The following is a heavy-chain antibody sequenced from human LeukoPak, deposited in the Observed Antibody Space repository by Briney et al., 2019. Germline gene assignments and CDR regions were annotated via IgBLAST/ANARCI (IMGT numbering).Heavy chain of an antibody. D-gene: IGHD6-19*01. CDR1: GFTFSDYY. J-gene: IGHJ6*03. Sequence: GSLRLSCAASGFTFSDYYMSWIRQAPGKGLEWIGSIYYSGSTYYNPSLKSRVTISVDTSKNQFSLKLSSVTATDTAVYYCAATYSSGWYAGYYYMDVWGKGTTVTISS. CDR3: AATYSSGWYAGYYYMDV. CDR2: IYYSGST. V-gene: IGHV4-59*05.